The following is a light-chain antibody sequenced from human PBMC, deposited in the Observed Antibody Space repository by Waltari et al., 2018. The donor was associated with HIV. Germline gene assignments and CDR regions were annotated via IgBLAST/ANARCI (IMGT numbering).Light chain of an antibody. CDR1: SSDVGGYNY. Sequence: QSALTQPRSMSGSPGQSVTISCTGTSSDVGGYNYVSWYQQHPGKAPKLMIFDVNKRPSGVPDRFSCSKSCNTASLTISGLQAEDEADYYCCSYADNYTWVFGGGTKLTVL. CDR3: CSYADNYTWV. V-gene: IGLV2-11*01. CDR2: DVN. J-gene: IGLJ3*02.